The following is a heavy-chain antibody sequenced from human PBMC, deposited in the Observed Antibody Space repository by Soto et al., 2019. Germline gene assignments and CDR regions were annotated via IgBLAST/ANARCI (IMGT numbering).Heavy chain of an antibody. CDR2: INPNSGGT. CDR3: ARHRGYYPYYFDD. V-gene: IGHV1-2*04. D-gene: IGHD3-22*01. CDR1: GYIFTDYY. J-gene: IGHJ4*02. Sequence: GASVKVSCKTSGYIFTDYYIHWVRQAPGQGLEWMGWINPNSGGTNYAQKFQDWVTMTRDTSINTAYMEVNSLRSDDTAVYYCARHRGYYPYYFDDWGQGTQVTVYS.